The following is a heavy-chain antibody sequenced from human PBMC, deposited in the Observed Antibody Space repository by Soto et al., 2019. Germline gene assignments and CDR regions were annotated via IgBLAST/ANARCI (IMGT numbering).Heavy chain of an antibody. CDR1: GYSFSSYW. CDR2: IDPSDSNT. CDR3: ARRKAAAGTIYVMDV. J-gene: IGHJ6*02. V-gene: IGHV5-10-1*01. D-gene: IGHD6-13*01. Sequence: GESLKISCKVSGYSFSSYWISWVRQMPGKGLEWMGRIDPSDSNTNYSPSFQGHVTISAEKSISTAYLQWSSLKASDTAMYYCARRKAAAGTIYVMDVWGQGTTVTVSS.